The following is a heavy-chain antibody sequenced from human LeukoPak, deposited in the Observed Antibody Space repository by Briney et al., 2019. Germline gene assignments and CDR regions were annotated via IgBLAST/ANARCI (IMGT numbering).Heavy chain of an antibody. J-gene: IGHJ5*02. V-gene: IGHV4-34*01. CDR3: ARAGPYSSGWYYQEWFDP. Sequence: PSETLSLTCAVYGGSFSGYYWSWIRQPPGKGLEWIGEINHSGSTNYNPSLKSRVTISVDTSKNQFSLKLSSVTAADTAVYYCARAGPYSSGWYYQEWFDPWGQGTLVTVSS. CDR2: INHSGST. D-gene: IGHD6-19*01. CDR1: GGSFSGYY.